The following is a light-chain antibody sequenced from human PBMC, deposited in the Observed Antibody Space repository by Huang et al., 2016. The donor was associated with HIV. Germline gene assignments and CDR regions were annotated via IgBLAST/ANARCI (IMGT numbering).Light chain of an antibody. V-gene: IGKV3-20*01. J-gene: IGKJ2*01. Sequence: VLTQSPGTLSLSPGERATLSCRASHAISSSYLAWYQQNPGQAPRLLIFNTSNRAAGIPDRFSGRACGTDFTLTITRLEPEDFVVYFCHQYGTAPRTFGQGTKLEMK. CDR3: HQYGTAPRT. CDR2: NTS. CDR1: HAISSSY.